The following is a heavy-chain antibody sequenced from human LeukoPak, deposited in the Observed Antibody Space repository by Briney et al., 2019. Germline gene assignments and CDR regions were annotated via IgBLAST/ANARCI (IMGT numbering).Heavy chain of an antibody. V-gene: IGHV3-74*01. D-gene: IGHD3-22*01. CDR3: ARDGPTYYYDSSGYRDAFDI. CDR1: GFTFSSYW. CDR2: INSDGSST. Sequence: GGSLRLSCAASGFTFSSYWMHLVRQAPGKGLVWVSRINSDGSSTSYADSVKGRFTISRDNAKNTLYLQMNSLRAEDTAVYYCARDGPTYYYDSSGYRDAFDIWGQGTMVTVSS. J-gene: IGHJ3*02.